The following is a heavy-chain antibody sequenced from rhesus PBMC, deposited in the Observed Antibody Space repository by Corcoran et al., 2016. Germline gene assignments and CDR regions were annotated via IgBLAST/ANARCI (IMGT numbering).Heavy chain of an antibody. CDR1: GFTFSSSW. CDR2: INSGGGST. V-gene: IGHV3S25*01. J-gene: IGHJ4*01. CDR3: ANLRTANY. Sequence: EVQLVESGGGLAKPGGSLRLSCAASGFTFSSSWLNWGRQAPGKGLEWVSAINSGGGSTYYADSVKGRFTISRDNSKNTLSLQMNSLRAEDTAVYYCANLRTANYWGQGVLVTVSS. D-gene: IGHD4-29*01.